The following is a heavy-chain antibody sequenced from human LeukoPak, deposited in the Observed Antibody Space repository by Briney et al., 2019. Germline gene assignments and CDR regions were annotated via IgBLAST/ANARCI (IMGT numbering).Heavy chain of an antibody. CDR1: GYTFTGYY. CDR3: ARAITKTGTMLGTY. Sequence: ASVKVSCKASGYTFTGYYMHWVRQAPGQGLEWMGRINPNSGGTNYAQKFQGRVTMTRDTSISTAHMELGRLRSDDTAVYYCARAITKTGTMLGTYWGQGTLVTVSS. J-gene: IGHJ4*02. CDR2: INPNSGGT. D-gene: IGHD1-1*01. V-gene: IGHV1-2*06.